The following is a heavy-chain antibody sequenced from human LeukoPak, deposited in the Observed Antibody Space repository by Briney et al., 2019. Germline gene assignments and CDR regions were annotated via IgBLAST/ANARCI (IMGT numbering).Heavy chain of an antibody. J-gene: IGHJ5*02. CDR3: ARTQQLVLRSPLDP. CDR2: MNPYSGNT. D-gene: IGHD6-13*01. CDR1: GYTFTNYD. Sequence: ASVKVSCKASGYTFTNYDIHWVRQATGHGLEWMGWMNPYSGNTGYAQNFQGRITITRNTSISTAYMELSSLRSEDTAVYYCARTQQLVLRSPLDPWGQGTLVTVSS. V-gene: IGHV1-8*03.